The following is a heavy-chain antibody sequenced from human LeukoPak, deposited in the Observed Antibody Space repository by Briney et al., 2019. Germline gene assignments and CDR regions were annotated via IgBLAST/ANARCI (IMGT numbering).Heavy chain of an antibody. CDR2: ISSSGSTI. CDR1: GFALSRYE. CDR3: AKPGRGYSSGWFDY. D-gene: IGHD6-19*01. V-gene: IGHV3-48*03. Sequence: GGSLRLSCAASGFALSRYEMNWVRQAPGKGLEWVSYISSSGSTIYVADSVKSWFTSSRDNLKNTMYMQMNRVRAEDTAVYYCAKPGRGYSSGWFDYWGQGTLVTVSS. J-gene: IGHJ4*02.